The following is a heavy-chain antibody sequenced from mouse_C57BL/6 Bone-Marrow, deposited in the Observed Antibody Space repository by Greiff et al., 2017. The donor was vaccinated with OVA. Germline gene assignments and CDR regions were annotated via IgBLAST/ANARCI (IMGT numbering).Heavy chain of an antibody. CDR3: ARYYYGSSYVGFAY. J-gene: IGHJ3*01. CDR2: INPYNGGT. Sequence: EVQLQQSGPVLVKPGASVKMSCKASGYTFTDYYMNWVKQSHGKSLEWIGVINPYNGGTSYNQKFKGKATLTVDKSSSTAYMELNSLTSEDSAVYYCARYYYGSSYVGFAYWGQGTLVTVSA. CDR1: GYTFTDYY. V-gene: IGHV1-19*01. D-gene: IGHD1-1*01.